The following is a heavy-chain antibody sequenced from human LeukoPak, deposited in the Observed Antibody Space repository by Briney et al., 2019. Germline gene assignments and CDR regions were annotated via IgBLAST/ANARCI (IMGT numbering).Heavy chain of an antibody. CDR1: GGSISSYY. CDR2: IYTSWST. D-gene: IGHD5-18*01. V-gene: IGHV4-4*07. Sequence: SSETLSLTCTVSGGSISSYYWSWIRQPAGKGLEWIGRIYTSWSTNYNPSLKSRVTMSVDTSKNQFSLKLSSVTAADTAVYYCARVRLPPYYYYYYXMDVXXXGTTVTV. J-gene: IGHJ6*03. CDR3: ARVRLPPYYYYYYXMDV.